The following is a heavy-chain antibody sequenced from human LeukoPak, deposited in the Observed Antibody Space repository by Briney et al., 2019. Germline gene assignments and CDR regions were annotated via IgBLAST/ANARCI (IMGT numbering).Heavy chain of an antibody. Sequence: GGSLRLSCAVSGFSFSRSYMNWVRQAPGKGLEWVATIKQDGVDKYYVDSVKGRFTISRDTAKNSLFLQMNSLRAEDTAVYYCARDPSRYDLDYWGQGTLVTVSS. CDR3: ARDPSRYDLDY. CDR2: IKQDGVDK. J-gene: IGHJ4*02. V-gene: IGHV3-7*01. D-gene: IGHD5-12*01. CDR1: GFSFSRSY.